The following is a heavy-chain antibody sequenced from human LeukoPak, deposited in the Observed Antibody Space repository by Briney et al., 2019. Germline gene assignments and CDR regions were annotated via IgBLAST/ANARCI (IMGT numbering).Heavy chain of an antibody. V-gene: IGHV1-18*01. CDR1: VYTCTSYG. J-gene: IGHJ4*02. CDR3: ARVGSGWYDQGY. D-gene: IGHD6-19*01. CDR2: ISAYNGNT. Sequence: ASVTLSRNASVYTCTSYGISWVRQAPGQGLEWMGWISAYNGNTNYAKKLPGRVTMTIDTSTSTAYMELRSLRSDDTAVYYCARVGSGWYDQGYWGQGTLVTVSS.